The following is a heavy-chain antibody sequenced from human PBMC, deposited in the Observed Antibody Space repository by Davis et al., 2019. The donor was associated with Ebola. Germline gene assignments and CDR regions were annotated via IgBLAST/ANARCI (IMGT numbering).Heavy chain of an antibody. Sequence: ASVKVSCKASGYTFTSYYMHWVRQAPGQGLEWMGWINPNSGGTNYAQKFQGRVTMTRDTSISTAYMELSRLRSDDTAVYYCARDGMATIKRYYYYGMDVWGQGTTVTVSS. CDR1: GYTFTSYY. J-gene: IGHJ6*02. CDR3: ARDGMATIKRYYYYGMDV. V-gene: IGHV1-2*02. CDR2: INPNSGGT. D-gene: IGHD5-24*01.